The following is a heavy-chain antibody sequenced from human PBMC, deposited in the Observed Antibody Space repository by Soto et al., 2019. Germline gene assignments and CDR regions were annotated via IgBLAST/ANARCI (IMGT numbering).Heavy chain of an antibody. Sequence: ASVKVSCKASGYTFTSYGISWVRQAPGQGLEWMGWIIAYNGNTNYAQKLQGRVTMTIDTSTSTAYMELRSLRSDDTAVYYCARDTPAXDHPRITIVRGSLGMDVWGQGTTVTVSS. CDR1: GYTFTSYG. V-gene: IGHV1-18*01. CDR3: ARDTPAXDHPRITIVRGSLGMDV. J-gene: IGHJ6*02. D-gene: IGHD3-10*01. CDR2: IIAYNGNT.